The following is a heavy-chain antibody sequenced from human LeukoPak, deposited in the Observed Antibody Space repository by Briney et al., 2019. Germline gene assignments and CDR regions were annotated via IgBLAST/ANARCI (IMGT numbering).Heavy chain of an antibody. D-gene: IGHD3-22*01. CDR1: GFTFSSYA. CDR3: ARDRALYDSRRGYYYTEDDY. V-gene: IGHV3-7*01. J-gene: IGHJ4*02. CDR2: INQDGSEK. Sequence: GGSLRLSCAASGFTFSSYAMSWVRQAPGKGLEWVANINQDGSEKYYVDSVKGRFTISRDNAKSSLYLQMNSLRVDDTAVYYCARDRALYDSRRGYYYTEDDYWGQGTLVTVSS.